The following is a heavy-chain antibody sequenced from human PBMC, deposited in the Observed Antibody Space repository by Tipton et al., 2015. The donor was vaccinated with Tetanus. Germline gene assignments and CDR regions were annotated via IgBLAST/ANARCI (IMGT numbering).Heavy chain of an antibody. J-gene: IGHJ4*02. D-gene: IGHD2-21*02. CDR1: GYSFTSYW. V-gene: IGHV5-51*01. CDR3: ARSRPPYCGGDCYPYFDY. CDR2: IYPGDSDT. Sequence: VQLVQSGAEVKKPGESLKISCKGSGYSFTSYWIGWVRQMPGKGLEWMGIIYPGDSDTRYSPSFQGQVTISADKSISAAYLQWSSLKAWDTAMYYCARSRPPYCGGDCYPYFDYWGQGTLVTVSS.